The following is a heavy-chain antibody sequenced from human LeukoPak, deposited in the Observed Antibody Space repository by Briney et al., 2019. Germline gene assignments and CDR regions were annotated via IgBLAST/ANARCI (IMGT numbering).Heavy chain of an antibody. V-gene: IGHV5-51*01. J-gene: IGHJ4*02. CDR3: ASFGSLYTRADY. CDR1: GYSFANYW. D-gene: IGHD3-10*01. CDR2: IHPGDSDT. Sequence: GESLKISCKGFGYSFANYWIGWVRQMPGKGLEWMGIIHPGDSDTRYSPSFQGRVTISADKSISTAYLQWSSLKASDTAMYYCASFGSLYTRADYWGQGTLVTVSS.